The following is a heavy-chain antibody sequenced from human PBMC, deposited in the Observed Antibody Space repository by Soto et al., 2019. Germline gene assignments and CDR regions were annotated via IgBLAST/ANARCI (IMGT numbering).Heavy chain of an antibody. J-gene: IGHJ6*02. CDR2: IAHDGSNA. CDR3: ARCDREDILVVDGPRPGEYGTDI. CDR1: GFTFRNHA. V-gene: IGHV3-30-3*01. Sequence: QVQLVESGGGVVQPGGSLRLSCAASGFTFRNHAMHWVRQAPGKGLECLAVIAHDGSNAFYRDSVKGRFTVSRDNSKNSLYLYMNNLSSEYTAVYYSARCDREDILVVDGPRPGEYGTDIWGQATTLTVSS. D-gene: IGHD2-15*01.